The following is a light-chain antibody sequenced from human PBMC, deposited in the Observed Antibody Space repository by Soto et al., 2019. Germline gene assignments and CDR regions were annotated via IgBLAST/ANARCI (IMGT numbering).Light chain of an antibody. V-gene: IGLV2-8*01. CDR1: SSDVGGYNY. CDR3: SSYGGSNICL. CDR2: EVN. Sequence: QSALTQPPSASGSPGQSVTISCTGTSSDVGGYNYVSWYQQHPGKAPKLMIYEVNKRPSGVPDRFSGSKSGNTASLTVSGLQAEDEADYYCSSYGGSNICLFGGGTKLTVL. J-gene: IGLJ3*02.